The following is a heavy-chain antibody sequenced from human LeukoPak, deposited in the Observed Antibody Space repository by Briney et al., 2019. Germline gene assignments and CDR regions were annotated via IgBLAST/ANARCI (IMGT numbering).Heavy chain of an antibody. J-gene: IGHJ4*02. CDR1: GFTFSIYA. V-gene: IGHV3-23*01. CDR2: ISGTGGST. Sequence: GGSLRLSCAASGFTFSIYAMSWVRQAPGKGLEWVSAISGTGGSTYYADSVKGRFTISRDNSKNTLYLQMNSLRAEDTAVYYCAKYIDYYDGSGFYPNFDYWGQGTLVTVSS. CDR3: AKYIDYYDGSGFYPNFDY. D-gene: IGHD3-22*01.